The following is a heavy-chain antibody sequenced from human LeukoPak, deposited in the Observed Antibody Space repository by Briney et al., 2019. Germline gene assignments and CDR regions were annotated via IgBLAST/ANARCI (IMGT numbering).Heavy chain of an antibody. Sequence: SGGSLRLSCAASGFTFSNYAMHWVRQAPGKGLEWVAVISNNGDRQYYADSVKGRFTISRDNPKDTLSLQMNSLRPGDTALYYCARDRDGPISRDIVNEFDFWGLGTLVTVSS. V-gene: IGHV3-30*01. D-gene: IGHD5-12*01. CDR2: ISNNGDRQ. CDR1: GFTFSNYA. CDR3: ARDRDGPISRDIVNEFDF. J-gene: IGHJ4*02.